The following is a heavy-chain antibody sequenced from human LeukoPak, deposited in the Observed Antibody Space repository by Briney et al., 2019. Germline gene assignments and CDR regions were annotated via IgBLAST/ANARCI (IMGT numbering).Heavy chain of an antibody. V-gene: IGHV4-30-4*08. CDR1: GGSISSSSYY. J-gene: IGHJ4*02. CDR2: IYYSGST. D-gene: IGHD2-8*01. CDR3: ARVVGRVGDIVLMVYAAYFDY. Sequence: PSETLSLTCTVSGGSISSSSYYWGWIRQPPGKGLEWIGYIYYSGSTYYNPSLKSRVTISVDTSKNQFSLKLSSVTAADTAVYYCARVVGRVGDIVLMVYAAYFDYWGQGTLVTVSS.